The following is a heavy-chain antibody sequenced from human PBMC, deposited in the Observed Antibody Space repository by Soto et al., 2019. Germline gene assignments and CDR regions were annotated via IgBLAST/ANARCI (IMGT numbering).Heavy chain of an antibody. J-gene: IGHJ4*02. CDR1: GFTFSGHW. Sequence: PGGSLRLSCAASGFTFSGHWMHWVRQAPGKGLVWVSRISSDGSSADYADSVKGRFTISRDNTKNTLYLQMNSLRAEDTALYYCAKLTYDSSGYEVDYWGQGTLVTVSS. CDR2: ISSDGSSA. V-gene: IGHV3-74*01. D-gene: IGHD3-22*01. CDR3: AKLTYDSSGYEVDY.